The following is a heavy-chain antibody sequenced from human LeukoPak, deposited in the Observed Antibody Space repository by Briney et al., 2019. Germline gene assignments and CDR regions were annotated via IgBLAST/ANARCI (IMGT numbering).Heavy chain of an antibody. CDR1: GGSISSYY. CDR2: INHSGST. V-gene: IGHV4-34*01. Sequence: PSETLSLTCTVSGGSISSYYWSWIRQPPGKGLEWIGEINHSGSTNCNPSLKSRVTISVDTSKNQFSLKLSSVTAADTAVYYCARATAAAGYAFDIWGQGTMVTVSS. D-gene: IGHD6-13*01. J-gene: IGHJ3*02. CDR3: ARATAAAGYAFDI.